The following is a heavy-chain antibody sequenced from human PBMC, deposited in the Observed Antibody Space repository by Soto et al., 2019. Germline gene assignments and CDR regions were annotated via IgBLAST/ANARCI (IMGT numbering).Heavy chain of an antibody. Sequence: EVQLVQSGAEVKKPGESLKISCKGSGYTFINYWIGWVRQMPGKGLEWMGIIYPDDSDTRYSPSFQGQVTISADKSISSAYLQWSSLKTSDTAMYYCARGSVREEVDYWGQGTLVTVSS. V-gene: IGHV5-51*03. CDR1: GYTFINYW. J-gene: IGHJ4*02. CDR3: ARGSVREEVDY. CDR2: IYPDDSDT.